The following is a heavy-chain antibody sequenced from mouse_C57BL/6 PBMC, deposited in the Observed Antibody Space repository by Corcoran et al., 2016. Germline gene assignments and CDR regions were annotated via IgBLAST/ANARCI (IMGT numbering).Heavy chain of an antibody. CDR3: ARGAGYHFDY. V-gene: IGHV3-6*01. Sequence: DVQLQESGPGLVKPSQSLSLTCSVTGYSITSGYYWNWIRQFPGNKLEWMGYISYDGSNNYIPSLKNRISITRDTSENQFFLKLNSVTTEDTATYYCARGAGYHFDYWGQGTTLTVSS. D-gene: IGHD2-2*01. J-gene: IGHJ2*01. CDR1: GYSITSGYY. CDR2: ISYDGSN.